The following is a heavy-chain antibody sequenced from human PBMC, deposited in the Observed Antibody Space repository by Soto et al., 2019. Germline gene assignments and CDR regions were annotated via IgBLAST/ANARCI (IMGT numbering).Heavy chain of an antibody. D-gene: IGHD3-16*02. V-gene: IGHV4-4*02. CDR2: IYHSGST. CDR3: ARDHYYDYVWGSYRYLDY. Sequence: QVQLQESGPGLVKPSGTLSLTCAVSGGSISSSNWWSWVRQPPGKGLEWIGEIYHSGSTNYNPSLKSRVTISVDKAKNQCSLKLSSVTAADTAVYYCARDHYYDYVWGSYRYLDYWGQGTLVTVSS. J-gene: IGHJ4*02. CDR1: GGSISSSNW.